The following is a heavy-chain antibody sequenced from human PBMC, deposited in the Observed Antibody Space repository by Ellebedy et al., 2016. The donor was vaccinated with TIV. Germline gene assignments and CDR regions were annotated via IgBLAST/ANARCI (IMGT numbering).Heavy chain of an antibody. CDR1: GFTFSSYW. Sequence: GESLKISXAASGFTFSSYWMSWVRQAPGKGLEWVANIKQDGSEKYYVDSVKGRFTISRDNAKNSLYLQMNSLRAEDTAVYYCARLGNILTGYPYYYYYGMDVWGQGTTVTVSS. J-gene: IGHJ6*02. CDR3: ARLGNILTGYPYYYYYGMDV. V-gene: IGHV3-7*01. D-gene: IGHD3-9*01. CDR2: IKQDGSEK.